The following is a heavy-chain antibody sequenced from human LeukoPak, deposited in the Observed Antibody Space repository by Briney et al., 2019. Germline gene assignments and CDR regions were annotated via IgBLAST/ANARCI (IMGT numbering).Heavy chain of an antibody. J-gene: IGHJ5*02. Sequence: GGSLRLSCAASGFTFSTYAMHWVRQAPGKGLEWVSAVSGSGGDTYYADSVTGRFTISRDNSKNTLYVLLNSLRAEDAAVYYCATTLNTGFFQSWGRGTLVTVSS. CDR3: ATTLNTGFFQS. CDR2: VSGSGGDT. D-gene: IGHD5-18*01. CDR1: GFTFSTYA. V-gene: IGHV3-23*01.